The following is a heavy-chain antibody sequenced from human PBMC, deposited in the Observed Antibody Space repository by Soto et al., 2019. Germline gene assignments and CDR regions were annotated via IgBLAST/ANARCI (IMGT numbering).Heavy chain of an antibody. CDR2: IIPIFGTA. CDR3: ARVWSYDSSAFDI. Sequence: SVKVSCKASGGTFSSYAISWVRQAPGQGLEWMGGIIPIFGTANYAQKFQGRVTITADESTSTAYMELSSLRSDDTAVYYCARVWSYDSSAFDIWGKGTMVTVSS. V-gene: IGHV1-69*13. J-gene: IGHJ3*02. D-gene: IGHD3-22*01. CDR1: GGTFSSYA.